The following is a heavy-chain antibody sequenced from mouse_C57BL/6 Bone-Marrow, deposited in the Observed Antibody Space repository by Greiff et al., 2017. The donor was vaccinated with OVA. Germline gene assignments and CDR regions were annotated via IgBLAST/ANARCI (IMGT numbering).Heavy chain of an antibody. CDR2: ISDGGSYT. CDR3: AREVGGNYYFDY. D-gene: IGHD2-1*01. V-gene: IGHV5-4*01. J-gene: IGHJ2*01. Sequence: EVMLVESGGGLVKPGWSLKLSCAASGFTFSSYAMSWVRQTPEKRLEWVATISDGGSYTYYPDNVKGRFTISRDNAKNNLYLQMSHLKSEDTAMYYCAREVGGNYYFDYWGQGTTLTVSS. CDR1: GFTFSSYA.